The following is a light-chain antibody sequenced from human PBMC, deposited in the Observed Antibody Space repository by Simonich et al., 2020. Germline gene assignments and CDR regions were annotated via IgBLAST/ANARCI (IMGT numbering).Light chain of an antibody. Sequence: QSALTQPASVSGSPGQSITISCTGTSSDVGGYNYVSLYKQHPGKAPKLMIYDVSNRPSGFSNRFDGSKSGNTASLTISGLQAEDEADYYCSSYTSSSVVFGGGTKLTVL. CDR1: SSDVGGYNY. CDR3: SSYTSSSVV. CDR2: DVS. V-gene: IGLV2-14*03. J-gene: IGLJ2*01.